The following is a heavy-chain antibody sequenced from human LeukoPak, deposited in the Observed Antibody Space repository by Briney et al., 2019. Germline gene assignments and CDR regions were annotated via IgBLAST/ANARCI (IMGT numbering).Heavy chain of an antibody. CDR3: ARVLDYYDSSPLNY. Sequence: ASVKVSFKASGYIFTSYYMHWVRQAPGQGLEWMGIISPSGGSTSYAQKFQGRVTLTRDTSTSTVYMELSSLRSEDTAVYYCARVLDYYDSSPLNYWGQGTLVTVSP. CDR2: ISPSGGST. CDR1: GYIFTSYY. J-gene: IGHJ4*02. V-gene: IGHV1-46*01. D-gene: IGHD3-22*01.